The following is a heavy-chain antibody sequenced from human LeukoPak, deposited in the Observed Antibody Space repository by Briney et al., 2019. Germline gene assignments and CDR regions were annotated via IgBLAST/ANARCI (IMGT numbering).Heavy chain of an antibody. CDR3: ARDAYDILTGGAFDI. Sequence: PGGSLRLSRAASGFTLSGYYMSWIRQAPGKGLEWVSYISSSGSTIYYADSVKGRFTISRDNAKNSLYLQMNSLRAEDTAVYYCARDAYDILTGGAFDIWGQGTMVTVSS. CDR2: ISSSGSTI. J-gene: IGHJ3*02. D-gene: IGHD3-9*01. V-gene: IGHV3-11*01. CDR1: GFTLSGYY.